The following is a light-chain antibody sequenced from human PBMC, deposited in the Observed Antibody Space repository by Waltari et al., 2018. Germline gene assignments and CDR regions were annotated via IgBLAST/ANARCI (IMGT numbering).Light chain of an antibody. CDR1: RKKLHNKG. Sequence: QAGLTQPPSVSKDSRQTATPNRTGNRKKLHNKGAVQPQQQQGHPPKLLFARSNNPPSGISDRLSASRSGNTASLTISGLQPEDEADYYCSAWDRRLGAWLFGGGTKLTVL. V-gene: IGLV10-54*01. CDR2: RSN. J-gene: IGLJ3*02. CDR3: SAWDRRLGAWL.